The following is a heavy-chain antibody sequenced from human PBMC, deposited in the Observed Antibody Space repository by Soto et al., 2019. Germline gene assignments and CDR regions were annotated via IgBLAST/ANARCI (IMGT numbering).Heavy chain of an antibody. J-gene: IGHJ4*02. CDR3: AKVGFPYSYGYLFYY. Sequence: GESLKISCAASGFTFSSYGMSWVRQAPGKGLEWVSSIGSSGYSTYYADSVKGRFTISRDNSKNTLYLQMNSLRVEDTAVYYCAKVGFPYSYGYLFYYWGQGTLVTVSS. CDR1: GFTFSSYG. CDR2: IGSSGYST. V-gene: IGHV3-23*01. D-gene: IGHD5-18*01.